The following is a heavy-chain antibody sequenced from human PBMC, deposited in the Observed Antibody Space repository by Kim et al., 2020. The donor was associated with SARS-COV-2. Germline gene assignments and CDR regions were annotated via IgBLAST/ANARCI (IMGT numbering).Heavy chain of an antibody. Sequence: YYTPSLKSRVTISVDTSKNQFSLKLSSVTAADTAVYYCASMPWGRKYFDLWGRGTLVTVSS. V-gene: IGHV4-31*02. J-gene: IGHJ2*01. D-gene: IGHD2-2*01. CDR3: ASMPWGRKYFDL.